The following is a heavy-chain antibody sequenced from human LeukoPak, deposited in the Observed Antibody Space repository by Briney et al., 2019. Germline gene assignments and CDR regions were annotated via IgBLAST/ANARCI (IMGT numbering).Heavy chain of an antibody. D-gene: IGHD2-2*01. CDR2: INPNSGAI. J-gene: IGHJ4*02. CDR3: ARVKKLMPEFEF. CDR1: GYTFIDFY. Sequence: ASVKVSCKASGYTFIDFYIHWVRQAPGQGLEWMGWINPNSGAIKYSQKFQGRVSMTRDTPTSTAYMDLSSLRSDDTAVYYCARVKKLMPEFEFWGQGTLVTVS. V-gene: IGHV1-2*02.